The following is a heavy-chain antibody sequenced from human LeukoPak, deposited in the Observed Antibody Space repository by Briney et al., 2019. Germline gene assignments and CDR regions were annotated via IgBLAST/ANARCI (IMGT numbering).Heavy chain of an antibody. V-gene: IGHV5-10-1*01. D-gene: IGHD3-9*01. Sequence: GESLKISCKGSGYSFTSYWISWVRQMPGKGLEWMGRIDPSDSYTNYSPSFQGHVTISADKSISTAYLQWSSLEASDTAMYYCARHLGADILTGFDYWGQGTLVTVSS. CDR1: GYSFTSYW. J-gene: IGHJ4*02. CDR3: ARHLGADILTGFDY. CDR2: IDPSDSYT.